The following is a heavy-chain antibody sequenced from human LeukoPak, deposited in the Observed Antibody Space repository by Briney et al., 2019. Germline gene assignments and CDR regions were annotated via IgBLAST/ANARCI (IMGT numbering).Heavy chain of an antibody. Sequence: SETLSLTCSVSGASISSSSNYWGWIRQPPGKGLEWIGSMYYSGSTYYNPSLKSRVTISVDTSKNQFSLKLSSVTAADTAVYYCARNVYDSSGSMGIYTFDYWGQGTLVTVSS. D-gene: IGHD3-22*01. CDR3: ARNVYDSSGSMGIYTFDY. V-gene: IGHV4-39*07. CDR1: GASISSSSNY. CDR2: MYYSGST. J-gene: IGHJ4*02.